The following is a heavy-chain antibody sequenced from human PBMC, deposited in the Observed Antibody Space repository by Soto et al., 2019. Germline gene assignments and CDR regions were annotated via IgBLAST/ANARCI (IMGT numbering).Heavy chain of an antibody. CDR1: SGSISRGGYY. V-gene: IGHV4-31*03. J-gene: IGHJ4*02. CDR3: AGTPGY. Sequence: QVQLQESGPGLVKPSQTLSLTCTVSSGSISRGGYYWSWIRQHPGKGLAWIGYIYYSGSTYYNPSHDTRVTTSVDTSKNQFSPKLSSVPAAATAVYYCAGTPGYWGQGTLVTVSS. CDR2: IYYSGST.